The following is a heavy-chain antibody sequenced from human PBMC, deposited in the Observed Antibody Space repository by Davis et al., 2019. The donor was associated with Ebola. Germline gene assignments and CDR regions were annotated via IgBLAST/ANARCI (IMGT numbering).Heavy chain of an antibody. D-gene: IGHD3-3*01. Sequence: ASVKVSCKASGYTFTSHDINWVRQATGQGLEWLGWMNPNSGNTGYAQKFQGRVTITRNTSISTAYMELSSLRSEDTAVYYCARDATYYEFWSGNPSYYMDVWGKGTTVTVSS. J-gene: IGHJ6*03. V-gene: IGHV1-8*03. CDR3: ARDATYYEFWSGNPSYYMDV. CDR2: MNPNSGNT. CDR1: GYTFTSHD.